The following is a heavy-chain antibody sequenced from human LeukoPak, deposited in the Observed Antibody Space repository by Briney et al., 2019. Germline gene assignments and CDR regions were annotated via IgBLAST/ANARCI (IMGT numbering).Heavy chain of an antibody. CDR2: IYYSGST. Sequence: SETLSLTCTVSGGSISSSSYYWGWIRQPPGKGLEWIGSIYYSGSTYYNPSLKSRVTISVDTSKNQFSLKLSSVTAADTAVYYCASHDRLPPRGVDYWGQGTLVTVSS. J-gene: IGHJ4*02. V-gene: IGHV4-39*07. D-gene: IGHD1-1*01. CDR3: ASHDRLPPRGVDY. CDR1: GGSISSSSYY.